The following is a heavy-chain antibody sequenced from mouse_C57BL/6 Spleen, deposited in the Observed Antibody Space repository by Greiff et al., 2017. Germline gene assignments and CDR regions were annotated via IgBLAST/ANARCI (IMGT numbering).Heavy chain of an antibody. CDR1: GYAFSSSW. D-gene: IGHD3-1*01. V-gene: IGHV1-82*01. CDR3: ERSGYGWAVDD. CDR2: ICPGAGDT. Sequence: VQLQQSGPGLVKPGASVKISCKASGYAFSSSWMYWVKQRPGKGLEWIGRICPGAGDTNYNGKFKGTATLTADKSTSTAYMQLSSLTSEDSAIXFCERSGYGWAVDDWGTGTTVTVSS. J-gene: IGHJ1*03.